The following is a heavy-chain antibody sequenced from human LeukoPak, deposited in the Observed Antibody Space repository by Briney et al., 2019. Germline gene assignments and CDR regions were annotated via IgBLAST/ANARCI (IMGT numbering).Heavy chain of an antibody. CDR1: GDSISGYS. D-gene: IGHD1-26*01. J-gene: IGHJ5*02. V-gene: IGHV4-59*12. Sequence: SETLSPTCTVSGDSISGYSWSWIRQPPGRGLEWIGYVHYRGTTNDNPSLKSRVTIAVDTSKNQFSLKLSSVTAADTAVYYCATGKSWEHNNWFDPWGQGTLVTVSS. CDR2: VHYRGTT. CDR3: ATGKSWEHNNWFDP.